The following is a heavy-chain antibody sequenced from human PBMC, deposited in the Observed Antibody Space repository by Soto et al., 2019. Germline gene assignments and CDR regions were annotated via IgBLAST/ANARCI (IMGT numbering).Heavy chain of an antibody. CDR3: ARDPMVRSGLGWFDP. Sequence: PGGSLRKSCASAEFTFRSYSRNRIRKAPGKGLEWVSYISSSSSTIYYADSVKGRFTISRDNAKNSLYLQMNSLRDEDTAVYYCARDPMVRSGLGWFDPWGQGTLVTVSS. J-gene: IGHJ5*02. D-gene: IGHD3-10*01. V-gene: IGHV3-48*02. CDR1: EFTFRSYS. CDR2: ISSSSSTI.